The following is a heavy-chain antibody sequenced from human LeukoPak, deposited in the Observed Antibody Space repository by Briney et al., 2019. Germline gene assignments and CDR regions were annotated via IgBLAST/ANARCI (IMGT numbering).Heavy chain of an antibody. CDR1: GGSISTSNYY. D-gene: IGHD4-17*01. CDR3: ARHKYPGDYTPFDY. V-gene: IGHV4-39*01. CDR2: IFYSGST. J-gene: IGHJ4*02. Sequence: SETLSLTCTVSGGSISTSNYYWGWIRQPPGKGLEWIGNIFYSGSTYYSPSVKSRVTISLDTSRNQFSLKLSSVTAADTAVYYCARHKYPGDYTPFDYWGQGTLVTVSS.